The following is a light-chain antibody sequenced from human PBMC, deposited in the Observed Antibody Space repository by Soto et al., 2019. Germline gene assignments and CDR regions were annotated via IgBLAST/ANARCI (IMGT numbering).Light chain of an antibody. J-gene: IGKJ4*01. CDR1: QSISNY. CDR2: AAS. CDR3: PQSYGIPLT. V-gene: IGKV1-39*01. Sequence: DMEMTQSPSSLSASVGDRVTITCRASQSISNYLNWYQHKPGKVPKLLIYAASSLQSGVPTRFSGSGSGTDFTLTINSLQPEDFATYYRPQSYGIPLTFGGGTKVEIE.